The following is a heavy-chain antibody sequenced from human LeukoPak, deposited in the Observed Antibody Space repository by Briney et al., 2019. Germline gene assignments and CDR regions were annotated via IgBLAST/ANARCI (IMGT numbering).Heavy chain of an antibody. J-gene: IGHJ3*02. Sequence: GGSLRLSCAASGFNFNNYHMTWVRQAPGEELEWVSIITFSGDTTYYADSVKGRFTISRDNSKNTLYLQMNSLRAEDTAVYYCAKKSQSHGRGAFDIWGQGTMVTVSS. D-gene: IGHD3-10*02. V-gene: IGHV3-23*01. CDR1: GFNFNNYH. CDR2: ITFSGDTT. CDR3: AKKSQSHGRGAFDI.